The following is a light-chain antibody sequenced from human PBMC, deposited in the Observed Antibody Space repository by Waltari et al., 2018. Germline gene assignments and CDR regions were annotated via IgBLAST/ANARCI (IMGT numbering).Light chain of an antibody. CDR1: SNDVGSYNL. V-gene: IGLV2-23*02. Sequence: QSALTQPASVSGSPGQSITISCIGSSNDVGSYNLVSWYQQHPGKVPKLMNYEVTKRPSGVSNRFSGSKSGNTASLTISGLQADDEGNYYCCSYAGSNTVMFGGGTKLTVL. CDR2: EVT. CDR3: CSYAGSNTVM. J-gene: IGLJ3*02.